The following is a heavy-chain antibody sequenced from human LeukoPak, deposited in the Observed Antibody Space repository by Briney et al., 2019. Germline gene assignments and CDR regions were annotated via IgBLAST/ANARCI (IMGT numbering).Heavy chain of an antibody. CDR3: ATPSSGWYP. CDR2: ISGSGGST. J-gene: IGHJ5*02. D-gene: IGHD6-19*01. V-gene: IGHV3-23*01. Sequence: GGSLRLSCAASGLTFSSYAMSWVRQVAGKGLEWVSAISGSGGSTYYADSVKGRFTISRDNSQNTLYLQMNSLRVEDTAVYYCATPSSGWYPWGQGTLVTVSS. CDR1: GLTFSSYA.